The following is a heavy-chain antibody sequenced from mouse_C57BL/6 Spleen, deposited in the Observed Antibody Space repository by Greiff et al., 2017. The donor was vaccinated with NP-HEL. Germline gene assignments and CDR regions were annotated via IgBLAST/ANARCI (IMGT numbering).Heavy chain of an antibody. CDR2: IYPGDGDT. J-gene: IGHJ2*01. V-gene: IGHV1-82*01. CDR3: SREMVTTALDY. CDR1: GYAFSSSW. D-gene: IGHD2-2*01. Sequence: VKLQQSGPELVKPGASVKISCKASGYAFSSSWMNWVKQRPGKGLEWIGRIYPGDGDTNYNGKFKGKATLTADKSSSTAYMQLSSLTSEDSAVYFWSREMVTTALDYWGQGTTLTVSS.